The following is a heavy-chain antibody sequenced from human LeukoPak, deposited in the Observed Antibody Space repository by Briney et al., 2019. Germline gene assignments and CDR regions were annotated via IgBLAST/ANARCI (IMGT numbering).Heavy chain of an antibody. D-gene: IGHD2-8*01. V-gene: IGHV3-23*01. J-gene: IGHJ6*02. CDR3: AKTGYCTNGVCYNYAVAV. CDR2: ISAGGGSS. Sequence: GGSLRLSCAASGFTFTTYFMSWVRQAPGKGLEWVSGISAGGGSSYYADSVKGRFTISRDNSKTTLYLQMSSLRAEDTAVYYCAKTGYCTNGVCYNYAVAVWGQGTTVTVSS. CDR1: GFTFTTYF.